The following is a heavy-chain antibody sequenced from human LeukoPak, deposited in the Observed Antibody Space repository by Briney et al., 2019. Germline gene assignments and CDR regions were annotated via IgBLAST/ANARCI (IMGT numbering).Heavy chain of an antibody. J-gene: IGHJ4*02. D-gene: IGHD2-15*01. CDR2: INPNSGDT. CDR1: GYTFTCYY. Sequence: GASVTVSFKASGYTFTCYYMHWVRQPPGQGLEWMGWINPNSGDTKNAQKFQGGVTMTSDTPISTTYMELSSLGSNDTAVYYCGRVSTVAATFDYWGQGTLVTVSS. CDR3: GRVSTVAATFDY. V-gene: IGHV1-2*02.